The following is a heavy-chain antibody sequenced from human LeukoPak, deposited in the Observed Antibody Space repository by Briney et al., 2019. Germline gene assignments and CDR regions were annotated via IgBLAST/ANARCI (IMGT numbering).Heavy chain of an antibody. Sequence: PGGSLRLSCAVSGFTFSNAWMYWVRQAPGKGLEWVGRIKSKTDGGTSDYAAPVTGRFTISRDDSKSTLYLQMNSLRAEDTAVYYCARTDNCSGGSCYRTSYLDYWGQGTLVTVSS. D-gene: IGHD2-15*01. J-gene: IGHJ4*02. CDR3: ARTDNCSGGSCYRTSYLDY. CDR2: IKSKTDGGTS. V-gene: IGHV3-15*01. CDR1: GFTFSNAW.